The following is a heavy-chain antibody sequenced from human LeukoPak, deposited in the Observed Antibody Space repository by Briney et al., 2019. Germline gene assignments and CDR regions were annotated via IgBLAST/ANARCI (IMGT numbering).Heavy chain of an antibody. D-gene: IGHD2-2*01. V-gene: IGHV3-30*02. CDR1: GFSLSSFG. Sequence: PGGSLRLSCAASGFSLSSFGMHWVRQAPGKGLEWAAFIRYDGSNKYYADSVKGRFTISRDNSKNTLYLQMNSLRAEDTAVYYCAKDQLGYCSSTSCSSHFDYWGQGTLVTVSS. J-gene: IGHJ4*02. CDR3: AKDQLGYCSSTSCSSHFDY. CDR2: IRYDGSNK.